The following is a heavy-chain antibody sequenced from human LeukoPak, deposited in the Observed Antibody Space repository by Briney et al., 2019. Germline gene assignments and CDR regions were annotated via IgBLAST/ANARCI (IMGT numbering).Heavy chain of an antibody. V-gene: IGHV4-59*08. CDR1: GGSISSYY. J-gene: IGHJ6*02. CDR3: ARHNRGGDENYYYYYGMDV. Sequence: PSETLSLTCTVSGGSISSYYWSWIRQPPGKGLEWIGYIYYSGSTNYNPSLKSRVTISVDTSKNQFSLKLSSVTAADTAMYYCARHNRGGDENYYYYYGMDVWGQGTTVTVSS. D-gene: IGHD2-21*02. CDR2: IYYSGST.